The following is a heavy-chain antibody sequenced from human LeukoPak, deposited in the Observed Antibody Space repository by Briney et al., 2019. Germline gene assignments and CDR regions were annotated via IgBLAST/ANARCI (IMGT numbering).Heavy chain of an antibody. CDR3: ARVSAKPTDCFDP. CDR1: GGSISSYY. Sequence: SETLSLTCTVSGGSISSYYWSWIRQPPGKGLEWIGYIYYSGSTNYNPSLKSRVTISVDTSKNQFSLKLSSVTAADTAVYYCARVSAKPTDCFDPWGQGTLVTVSS. CDR2: IYYSGST. D-gene: IGHD3-10*01. J-gene: IGHJ5*02. V-gene: IGHV4-59*01.